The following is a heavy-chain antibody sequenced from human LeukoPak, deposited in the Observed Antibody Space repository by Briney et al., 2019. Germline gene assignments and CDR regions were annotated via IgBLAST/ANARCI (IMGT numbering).Heavy chain of an antibody. V-gene: IGHV3-7*01. Sequence: PGGSLRLSCAASGFTFSSYWMSWVRQAPGKGLEWVANIKQDGSEKYYVDSVKGRFTISRDNAKNSLYLQMNSLRAEDTAVYYCARARRGGKLLELDYWGQGTLVTVSS. D-gene: IGHD4-23*01. CDR1: GFTFSSYW. CDR2: IKQDGSEK. CDR3: ARARRGGKLLELDY. J-gene: IGHJ4*02.